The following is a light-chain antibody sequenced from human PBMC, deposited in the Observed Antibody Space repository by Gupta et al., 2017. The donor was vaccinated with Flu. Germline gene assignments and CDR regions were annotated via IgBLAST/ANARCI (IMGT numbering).Light chain of an antibody. Sequence: LSMSPGERATLSCRATQSLTNTYLAWYKKRPGQAPRLLIYDVTDRANGTKDRFSGSGSGTDFTLTISRLEPEEFAVYYCQHESTAPSRVTFGHGTKADLK. V-gene: IGKV3-20*01. CDR2: DVT. CDR1: QSLTNTY. CDR3: QHESTAPSRVT. J-gene: IGKJ3*01.